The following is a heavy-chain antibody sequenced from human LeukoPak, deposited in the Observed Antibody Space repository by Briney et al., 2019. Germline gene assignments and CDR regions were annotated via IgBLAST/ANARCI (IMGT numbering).Heavy chain of an antibody. CDR2: ISGSGGST. CDR3: AKEHRGSGWYQWGYFDY. J-gene: IGHJ4*02. Sequence: SGGSLRLSCAASGFTFSSYAMSWVRLAPGKGLEWVSAISGSGGSTYYADSVKGRFTISRDNSKNTLYLQMNSLRAEDTAVYYCAKEHRGSGWYQWGYFDYWGQGTLVTVSS. CDR1: GFTFSSYA. V-gene: IGHV3-23*01. D-gene: IGHD6-19*01.